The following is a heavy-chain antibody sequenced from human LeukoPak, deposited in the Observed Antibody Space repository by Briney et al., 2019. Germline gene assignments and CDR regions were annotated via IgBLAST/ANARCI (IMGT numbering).Heavy chain of an antibody. D-gene: IGHD6-6*01. CDR1: GDSISNTRYH. V-gene: IGHV4-39*02. J-gene: IGHJ4*02. Sequence: SETLSLTCTVSGDSISNTRYHWGWIRQPPGKGLEWIGSIYYSGATYYNPSLKSRVTISVDTSRNHFSLKLSSVTPADTAVYHCAREIVSSVESWGQGSLVTVSS. CDR3: AREIVSSVES. CDR2: IYYSGAT.